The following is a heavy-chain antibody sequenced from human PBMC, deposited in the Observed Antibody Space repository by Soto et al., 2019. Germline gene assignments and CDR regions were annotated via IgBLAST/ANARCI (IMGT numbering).Heavy chain of an antibody. CDR1: GFSLSTSGVS. CDR2: IYWDDDK. CDR3: AHNNELLVQGQGGFGP. V-gene: IGHV2-5*02. J-gene: IGHJ5*02. D-gene: IGHD3-10*01. Sequence: QITLKESGPTLVKPTQTLTLTCTFSGFSLSTSGVSVGWIRQPPGKAPECLALIYWDDDKRYSPSLKSRLTITMDTSTNQVVLTMTNMDPVDTATYYCAHNNELLVQGQGGFGPWGQGILVTVSS.